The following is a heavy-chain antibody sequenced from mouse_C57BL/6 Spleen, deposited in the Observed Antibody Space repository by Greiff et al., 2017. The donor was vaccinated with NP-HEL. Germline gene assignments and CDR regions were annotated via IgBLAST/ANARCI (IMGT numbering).Heavy chain of an antibody. J-gene: IGHJ4*01. V-gene: IGHV1-66*01. CDR2: IYPGSGNT. D-gene: IGHD3-2*02. CDR3: ARFGGQLRTMDY. CDR1: GYSFTSYY. Sequence: VQLQESGPELVKPGASVKISCKASGYSFTSYYIHWVKQRPGQGLEWIGWIYPGSGNTKYNEKFKGKATLTADTSSSTAYMQLSSLTSEDSAVYYCARFGGQLRTMDYWGQGTSVTVSS.